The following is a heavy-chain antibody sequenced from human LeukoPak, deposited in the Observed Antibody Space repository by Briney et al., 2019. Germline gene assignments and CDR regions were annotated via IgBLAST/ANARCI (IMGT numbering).Heavy chain of an antibody. CDR1: GGSISSSSYY. V-gene: IGHV4-39*07. CDR3: ARDYYNWSGYPFDI. J-gene: IGHJ3*02. D-gene: IGHD3-22*01. CDR2: IYYSGRT. Sequence: PSETLSLTCTVSGGSISSSSYYWGWVRQPPGKGLEWIGSIYYSGRTFYNPSLKSRVTISLDTSKNQFSLKLTSVTAADTAVYYCARDYYNWSGYPFDIWGQGTMVTVSS.